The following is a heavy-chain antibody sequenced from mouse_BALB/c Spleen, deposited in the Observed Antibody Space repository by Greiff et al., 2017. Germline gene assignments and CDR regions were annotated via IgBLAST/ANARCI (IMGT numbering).Heavy chain of an antibody. CDR1: GFTFTDYY. Sequence: EVQGVESGGGLVQPGGSLRLSCATSGFTFTDYYMSWVRQPPGKALEWLGFIRNKANGYTTEYSASVKGRFTISRDNSQSILYLQMNTLRAEDSATYYSARVSYYRYFDYWGQGTTLTVSS. V-gene: IGHV7-3*02. CDR2: IRNKANGYTT. CDR3: ARVSYYRYFDY. D-gene: IGHD2-10*01. J-gene: IGHJ2*01.